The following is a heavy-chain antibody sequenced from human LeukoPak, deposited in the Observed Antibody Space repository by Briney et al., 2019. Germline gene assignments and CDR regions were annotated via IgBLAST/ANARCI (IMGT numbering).Heavy chain of an antibody. CDR3: ARLSESPDY. J-gene: IGHJ4*02. CDR2: IDPGGGTT. V-gene: IGHV1-46*01. CDR1: GYTFTSYY. D-gene: IGHD2/OR15-2a*01. Sequence: GASVKVSCKASGYTFTSYYVHWVRQAPGQGLEWMGIIDPGGGTTTYAQRFQGRVTMTRDTSTSTLYMELSSPRSEDTAVYYCARLSESPDYWGQGTLVTVSS.